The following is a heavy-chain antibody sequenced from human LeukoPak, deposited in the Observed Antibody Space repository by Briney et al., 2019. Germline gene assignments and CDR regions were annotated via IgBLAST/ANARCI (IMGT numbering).Heavy chain of an antibody. D-gene: IGHD3-16*02. CDR3: ARDSPKLRLGELSLKT. Sequence: GSLRLSCAASGFTFSSYGMHWVRQAPGKGLEWVAVIWYDGSNKYYADSVKGRFTISRDNSKNTLYLQMNSLRAEDTAVYYCARDSPKLRLGELSLKTWGQGTLVTVSS. J-gene: IGHJ5*02. CDR1: GFTFSSYG. CDR2: IWYDGSNK. V-gene: IGHV3-33*01.